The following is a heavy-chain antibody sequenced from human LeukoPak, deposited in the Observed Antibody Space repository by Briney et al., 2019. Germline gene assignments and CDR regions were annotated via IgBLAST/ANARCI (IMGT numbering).Heavy chain of an antibody. CDR1: GGSISSSAHS. J-gene: IGHJ6*02. D-gene: IGHD4-4*01. V-gene: IGHV4-39*07. CDR3: AAVTTEVYYYGMDV. CDR2: IYYSGSA. Sequence: SETLSLTCTVSGGSISSSAHSGGWIRQPPGKGLEWIGSIYYSGSAYYNPSLKSRVTISVDSSKNQFSLKLSSVTAADTAVYYCAAVTTEVYYYGMDVWGQGTTVTVSS.